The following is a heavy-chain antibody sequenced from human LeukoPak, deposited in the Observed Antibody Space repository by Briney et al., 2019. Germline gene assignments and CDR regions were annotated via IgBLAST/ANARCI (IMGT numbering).Heavy chain of an antibody. CDR2: ISSSSSTI. D-gene: IGHD2-2*01. CDR3: ARDKICSSTSCVYYYGMDV. J-gene: IGHJ6*02. CDR1: GFTFSSYS. Sequence: GGSLRLSCAASGFTFSSYSMNWVRQAPGKGLEWVSYISSSSSTIYYADSVKGRFTISRDNAKNSLYLQMNSLRAEDTAVYYCARDKICSSTSCVYYYGMDVWGQGTTVTVSS. V-gene: IGHV3-48*04.